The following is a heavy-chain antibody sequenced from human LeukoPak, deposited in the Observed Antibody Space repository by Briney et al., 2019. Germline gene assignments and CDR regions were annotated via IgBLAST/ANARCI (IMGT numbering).Heavy chain of an antibody. Sequence: ASVKVSCKASGYTFTSYDINWVRRAPGQGLEWMGIINPSDGSTSYAQKFQGRVTMTRDTSTSTVYMELSSLRSEDTAVYYCARLAAAVLGGDYWGQGTLVTVSS. J-gene: IGHJ4*02. V-gene: IGHV1-46*01. D-gene: IGHD6-13*01. CDR1: GYTFTSYD. CDR2: INPSDGST. CDR3: ARLAAAVLGGDY.